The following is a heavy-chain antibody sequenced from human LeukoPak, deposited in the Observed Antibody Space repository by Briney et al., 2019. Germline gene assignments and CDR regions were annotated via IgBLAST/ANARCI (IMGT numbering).Heavy chain of an antibody. CDR1: GGSISSYY. CDR2: IYYSGST. Sequence: SETLSLTCTVSGGSISSYYWSWIRQPPGKGLEWIGYIYYSGSTNYNPSLKSRVTKSVDTSKNQFSLKLSSVTAADTAVYYCARQHSGSYENDAFDIWGQGTLVTVSS. D-gene: IGHD1-26*01. CDR3: ARQHSGSYENDAFDI. J-gene: IGHJ3*02. V-gene: IGHV4-59*01.